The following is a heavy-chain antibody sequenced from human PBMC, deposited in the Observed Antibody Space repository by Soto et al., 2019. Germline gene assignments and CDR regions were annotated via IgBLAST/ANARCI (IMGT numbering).Heavy chain of an antibody. CDR2: IYYSGST. J-gene: IGHJ5*02. Sequence: PSETLSLTCTVSGGSISSYYWSWIRQPPGKGLEWIGYIYYSGSTNYNPSLKSRITISIDTSKNQFSLKLSSVTAADTAVYYCASSSWYLANPASWQLVRRPLSRIWFDPWGQGTLVTVSS. D-gene: IGHD6-13*01. CDR1: GGSISSYY. V-gene: IGHV4-59*01. CDR3: ASSSWYLANPASWQLVRRPLSRIWFDP.